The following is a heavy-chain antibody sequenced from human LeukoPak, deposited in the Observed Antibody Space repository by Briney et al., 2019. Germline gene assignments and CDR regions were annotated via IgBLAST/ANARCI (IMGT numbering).Heavy chain of an antibody. CDR2: ISYDGSNK. CDR3: AKGVSSSWTYYYYGMDV. D-gene: IGHD6-13*01. Sequence: QSGGSLRLSCAASGFTVSSNYMSWVRQAPGKGLEWVAVISYDGSNKYYADSVKGRFTISRDNSKNTLYLQMNSLRAEDTAVYYCAKGVSSSWTYYYYGMDVWGQGTTVTVSS. V-gene: IGHV3-30*18. CDR1: GFTVSSNY. J-gene: IGHJ6*02.